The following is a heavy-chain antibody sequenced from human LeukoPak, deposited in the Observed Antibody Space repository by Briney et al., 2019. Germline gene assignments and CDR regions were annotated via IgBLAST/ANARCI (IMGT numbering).Heavy chain of an antibody. J-gene: IGHJ4*02. V-gene: IGHV3-23*01. Sequence: PGGSLRLSCAASGFTFSSYAMSWVRQAPGKGLEWVSAISGSGGSTYYADSVKGRFTTSRDNSKNTLYLQMNSLRAEDTAVYYCAKGPRPIAVAGLFDYWGQGTLVTVSS. CDR3: AKGPRPIAVAGLFDY. CDR2: ISGSGGST. CDR1: GFTFSSYA. D-gene: IGHD6-19*01.